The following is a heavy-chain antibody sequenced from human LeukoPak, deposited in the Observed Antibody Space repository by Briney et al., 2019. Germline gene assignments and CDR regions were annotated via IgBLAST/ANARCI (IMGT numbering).Heavy chain of an antibody. V-gene: IGHV1-46*01. Sequence: ASVKVSCKASGYTFTTYYMHWVRQAPGQGFEWMGIINPSGGSTNYAQKFQGRVTMTRDTSTSTVYMELSSLRSDDTAVYYCARAGSGSGWYFDYWGQGTLVTVSS. J-gene: IGHJ4*02. CDR1: GYTFTTYY. CDR3: ARAGSGSGWYFDY. CDR2: INPSGGST. D-gene: IGHD6-19*01.